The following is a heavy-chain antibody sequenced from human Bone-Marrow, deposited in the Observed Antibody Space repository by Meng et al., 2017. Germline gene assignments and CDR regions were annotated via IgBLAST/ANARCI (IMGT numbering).Heavy chain of an antibody. D-gene: IGHD4-17*01. CDR1: GFTFSSYE. CDR2: ISGSGGST. CDR3: AKDNPYGDYAPEA. J-gene: IGHJ5*02. V-gene: IGHV3-23*01. Sequence: GGSLRLSCAASGFTFSSYEMNWVRQAPGKGLEWVSAISGSGGSTYYADSVKGRFTISRDNSKNTLYLQMNSLRAEDTAVYYCAKDNPYGDYAPEAWGQGTLVTVSS.